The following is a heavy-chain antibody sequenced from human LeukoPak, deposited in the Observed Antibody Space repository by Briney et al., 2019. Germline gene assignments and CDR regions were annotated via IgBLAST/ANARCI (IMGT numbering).Heavy chain of an antibody. CDR3: STERFDGHFYDY. D-gene: IGHD5-24*01. CDR2: ISGSAGST. J-gene: IGHJ4*02. CDR1: GFTFSNAW. Sequence: GGSLRLSCAASGFTFSNAWMSWVRQAPGKGLEWVSAISGSAGSTYYADSAKGRFTVSRDNSKNTLYLQMNRLRAEDTAVYYCSTERFDGHFYDYWGQGTLVTVSS. V-gene: IGHV3-23*01.